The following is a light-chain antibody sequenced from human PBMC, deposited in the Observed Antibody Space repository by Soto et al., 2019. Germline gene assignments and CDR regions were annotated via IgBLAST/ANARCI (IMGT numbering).Light chain of an antibody. J-gene: IGLJ1*01. Sequence: PVLTQPPSVSGAPGQRVTISCTGSSSNIGAHYDVHWYQQLPGTAPKLLIYGNSNRPSGVPDRFSGSKSGTSASLAITGLQAEDEADYYCQSYDNSLSVYVFGTGTKVTVL. CDR3: QSYDNSLSVYV. V-gene: IGLV1-40*01. CDR1: SSNIGAHYD. CDR2: GNS.